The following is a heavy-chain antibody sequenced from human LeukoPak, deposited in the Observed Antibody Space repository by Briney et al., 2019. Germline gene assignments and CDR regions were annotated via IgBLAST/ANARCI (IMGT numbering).Heavy chain of an antibody. CDR1: GGSFSGYY. D-gene: IGHD5-18*01. J-gene: IGHJ4*02. Sequence: PSVTLSLTCAVYGGSFSGYYWSWIRQPPGKGLEWIGEINHSGSTNYNPSLKSRVTISVDTSKNQFSLKLSSVTAADTAVYYCARTWIQTPFDYWGQGTLVTVSS. CDR3: ARTWIQTPFDY. CDR2: INHSGST. V-gene: IGHV4-34*01.